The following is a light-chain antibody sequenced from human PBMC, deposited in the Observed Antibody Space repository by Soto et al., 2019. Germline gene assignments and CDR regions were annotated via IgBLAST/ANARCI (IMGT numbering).Light chain of an antibody. Sequence: DIVMTQTPLSLSVTPGQAASISCKSSQSLLHSDGKTYLYWYLQKPGQPPQLLIYELSNRFSGVPYRFSGSGSATDFTLKISRVEAEDAGLYCTIQNIQLPLTFGGGTKVEIK. J-gene: IGKJ4*01. CDR3: IQNIQLPLT. V-gene: IGKV2D-29*01. CDR2: ELS. CDR1: QSLLHSDGKTY.